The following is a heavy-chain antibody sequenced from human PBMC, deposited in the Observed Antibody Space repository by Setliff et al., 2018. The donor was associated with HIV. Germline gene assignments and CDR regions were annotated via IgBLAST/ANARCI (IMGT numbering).Heavy chain of an antibody. CDR2: ITYSETT. D-gene: IGHD4-4*01. CDR3: ARDGETTVMGDAFDI. CDR1: TVSITTTSGS. Sequence: SETLSLTCNVSTVSITTTSGSWAWIRQPPGKGLEWIGSISFSPGTGLEWIVGITYSETTSYNPTLNGRVTMSVDTSKNQFSLKLSSVTAADTAVYYCARDGETTVMGDAFDIWGQGTMVTVSS. V-gene: IGHV4-39*02. J-gene: IGHJ3*02.